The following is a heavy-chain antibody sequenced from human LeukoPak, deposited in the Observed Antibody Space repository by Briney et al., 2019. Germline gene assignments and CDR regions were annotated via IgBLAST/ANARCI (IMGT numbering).Heavy chain of an antibody. D-gene: IGHD3-10*01. Sequence: GGSLRLSCAASGLSFSGHWMTWVRQAPGKGLERMANINEDGSVKYYVDSVKGRFTVSRDNAKNSLYLQMNSLRADDTAVYYCATGRYTHGYWGQGTLVTVSS. CDR1: GLSFSGHW. CDR2: INEDGSVK. V-gene: IGHV3-7*01. CDR3: ATGRYTHGY. J-gene: IGHJ4*02.